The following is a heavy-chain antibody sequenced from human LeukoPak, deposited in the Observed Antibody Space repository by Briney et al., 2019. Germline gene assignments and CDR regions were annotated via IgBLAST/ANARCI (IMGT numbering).Heavy chain of an antibody. CDR1: GGSISSYY. CDR2: IYYSGST. V-gene: IGHV4-59*01. D-gene: IGHD2-2*01. J-gene: IGHJ5*02. CDR3: ARKNAGYCSSTSCSTYWFDP. Sequence: SETLSLTCTVSGGSISSYYWSWIRQPPGKGLEWIGDIYYSGSTNYNPSLKSRVTISVDTSKNQFSLKLSSVTAADTAVYYCARKNAGYCSSTSCSTYWFDPWGQGTLVTVSS.